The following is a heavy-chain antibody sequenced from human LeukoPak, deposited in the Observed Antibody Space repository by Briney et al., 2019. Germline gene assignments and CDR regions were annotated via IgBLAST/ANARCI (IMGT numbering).Heavy chain of an antibody. CDR2: ISGSAGST. D-gene: IGHD5-24*01. V-gene: IGHV3-23*01. CDR3: VKDDGWVQYAN. Sequence: GGSLRLSCAASGFTFSNYGMSWVRQAPGKGLEWVSAISGSAGSTYYADSVKGRFTISRDNSKNTLYLQMNSLRVEDTAVYYCVKDDGWVQYANWGQGTLVTVSS. CDR1: GFTFSNYG. J-gene: IGHJ4*02.